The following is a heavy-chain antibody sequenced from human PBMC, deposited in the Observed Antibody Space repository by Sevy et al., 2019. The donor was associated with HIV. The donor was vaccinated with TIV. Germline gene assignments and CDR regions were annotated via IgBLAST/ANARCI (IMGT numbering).Heavy chain of an antibody. CDR2: ISSSSSTI. J-gene: IGHJ3*02. V-gene: IGHV3-48*02. CDR3: ARDIWGYCSSTICSDAFDI. D-gene: IGHD2-2*01. Sequence: GGSLRLSCAASGFTFSSYSMNWVRQAPGKGLEWVSYISSSSSTIYYADSVKGRFTISRDNAKNSLYLQMNSLRDEDTAVYYCARDIWGYCSSTICSDAFDIWGQGTMVTVSS. CDR1: GFTFSSYS.